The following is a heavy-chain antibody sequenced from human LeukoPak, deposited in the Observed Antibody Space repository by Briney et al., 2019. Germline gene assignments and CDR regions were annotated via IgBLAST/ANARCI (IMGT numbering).Heavy chain of an antibody. Sequence: ASVKVSCKASGYTFTSYYMHWVRQAPGQGLEWMGIINPSGGSTSYAQKFQGRVTMTRDTSTSTVYMELSSLRSEDTAVYYCARVGVQYYDFWSGHYDDYYYYYGMDVWGQGTTVTVSS. CDR2: INPSGGST. D-gene: IGHD3-3*01. V-gene: IGHV1-46*01. CDR1: GYTFTSYY. J-gene: IGHJ6*02. CDR3: ARVGVQYYDFWSGHYDDYYYYYGMDV.